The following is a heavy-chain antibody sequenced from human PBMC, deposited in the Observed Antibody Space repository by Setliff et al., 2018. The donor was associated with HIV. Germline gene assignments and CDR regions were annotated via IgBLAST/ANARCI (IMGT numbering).Heavy chain of an antibody. CDR3: GSDSSFGARPNWFDP. V-gene: IGHV1-46*01. CDR1: GYTFIKYY. CDR2: IDPSGGST. D-gene: IGHD3-10*01. Sequence: GASVKVSCKASGYTFIKYYMHWVRQAPGQGLEWMGIIDPSGGSTRYAQKFQGRVTMTRDTSTNTVYMELSSLRSEYTAVYYCGSDSSFGARPNWFDPLGQGTLVTVSS. J-gene: IGHJ5*02.